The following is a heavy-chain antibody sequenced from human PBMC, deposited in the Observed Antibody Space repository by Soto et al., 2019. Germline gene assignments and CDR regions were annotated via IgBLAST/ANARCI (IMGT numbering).Heavy chain of an antibody. CDR3: ARKGMAAAGTLTYYGMDV. V-gene: IGHV5-51*01. D-gene: IGHD6-13*01. J-gene: IGHJ6*02. CDR2: IYPGDSDT. Sequence: GESLKISCKGSGYSFTSYWIGWVRQVPGKGLEWMGIIYPGDSDTRYSPSFQGQVTISADKSISTAYLQWSSLKASDTAMYYCARKGMAAAGTLTYYGMDVWGQGTTVTVSS. CDR1: GYSFTSYW.